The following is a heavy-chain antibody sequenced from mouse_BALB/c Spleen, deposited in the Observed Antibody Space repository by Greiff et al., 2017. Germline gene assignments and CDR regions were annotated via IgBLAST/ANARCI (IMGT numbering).Heavy chain of an antibody. CDR1: GYSITSDYA. J-gene: IGHJ1*01. V-gene: IGHV3-2*02. Sequence: DVKLVESGPGLVKPSQSLSLTCTVTGYSITSDYAWNWIRQFPGNKLEWMGYISYSGSTSYNPSLKSRISITRDTSKNQFFLQLNSVTTEDTATYYCARLAVVAGDWYFDVWGAETTVTVSS. CDR3: ARLAVVAGDWYFDV. D-gene: IGHD1-1*01. CDR2: ISYSGST.